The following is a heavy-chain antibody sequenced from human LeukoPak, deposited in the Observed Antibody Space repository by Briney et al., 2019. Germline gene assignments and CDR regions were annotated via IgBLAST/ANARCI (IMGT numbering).Heavy chain of an antibody. CDR1: GFTFSSYW. D-gene: IGHD4-17*01. J-gene: IGHJ4*02. Sequence: GGSLRLSCAASGFTFSSYWMHWVRQAPGKGLVWVSRINSDGSSTSYADSVKGRFTISRDNAKNTLYLQMNSLRAEDTAVYYCARARDYARQPSDYWGQGTLVTVSS. CDR3: ARARDYARQPSDY. CDR2: INSDGSST. V-gene: IGHV3-74*01.